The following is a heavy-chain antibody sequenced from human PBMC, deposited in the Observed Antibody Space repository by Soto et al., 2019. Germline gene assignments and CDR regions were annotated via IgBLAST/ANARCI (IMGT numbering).Heavy chain of an antibody. J-gene: IGHJ5*02. V-gene: IGHV4-34*01. CDR2: INHSGYT. D-gene: IGHD3-10*01. CDR1: GGSFSDYY. Sequence: QVQLQQWGAGLLKPSETLSLTCAVYGGSFSDYYWSWIRQPPGKGLEWIGEINHSGYTNYNPSLKSRVPISVDTSKLQFSLNLSSVTAADTAIYYCARRGYYYGSGRPSYWFDPWGQGTLVTVSS. CDR3: ARRGYYYGSGRPSYWFDP.